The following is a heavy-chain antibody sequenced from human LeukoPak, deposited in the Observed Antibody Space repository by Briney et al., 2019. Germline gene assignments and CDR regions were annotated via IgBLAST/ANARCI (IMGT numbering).Heavy chain of an antibody. CDR1: GGSVSSGSYY. Sequence: PSETLSLTCTVSGGSVSSGSYYWSWIRQPPGKGLEWIGYIYYSGSTNYNPSLKSRVTISVDTSKNQFSLKLSSVTAADTAVYYCARDFYASGFYFWFDPWGQGMLVTVSP. CDR3: ARDFYASGFYFWFDP. D-gene: IGHD2/OR15-2a*01. CDR2: IYYSGST. V-gene: IGHV4-61*01. J-gene: IGHJ5*02.